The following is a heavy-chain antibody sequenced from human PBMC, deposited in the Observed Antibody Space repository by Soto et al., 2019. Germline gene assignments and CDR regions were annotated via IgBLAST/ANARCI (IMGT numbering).Heavy chain of an antibody. CDR1: GGSISSSSYY. CDR2: IYYSGST. CDR3: ARNTPAISISDH. V-gene: IGHV4-39*01. J-gene: IGHJ4*02. Sequence: QLQLQESGPGLVKPSETLSLTCTVSGGSISSSSYYWGWIRQPPGKGLEWIGSIYYSGSTYYNPSLKSRVTISGDTSKNQFSRKLSSVTAAYTAVYYCARNTPAISISDHWGQGTLVTVSS. D-gene: IGHD2-15*01.